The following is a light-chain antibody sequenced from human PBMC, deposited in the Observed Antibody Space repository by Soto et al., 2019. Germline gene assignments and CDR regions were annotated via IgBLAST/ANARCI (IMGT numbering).Light chain of an antibody. CDR2: AAS. CDR1: QDITNY. Sequence: DIQMTQSPSSLSAPVGDRVTITCRASQDITNYLAWYQQRPGKVPKLLIYAASTLKSGVPSRFSGEGSGTDFTLTINSLQPEDFATYYCQQSYSTPQTFGQGTKVDIK. J-gene: IGKJ1*01. V-gene: IGKV1-27*01. CDR3: QQSYSTPQT.